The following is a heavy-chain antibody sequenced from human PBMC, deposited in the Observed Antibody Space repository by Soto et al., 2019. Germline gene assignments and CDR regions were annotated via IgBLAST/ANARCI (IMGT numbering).Heavy chain of an antibody. V-gene: IGHV1-69*02. J-gene: IGHJ3*02. CDR2: IIPILGIA. D-gene: IGHD5-12*01. CDR3: ARGYEDDAFDI. Sequence: ASVKVSCKASGGTFSSYTINWVRQAPGQGLEWMGRIIPILGIANYAQKFQGRVTITADKSTSTAYMELSSLRSEDTAVYYCARGYEDDAFDIWGQGTMVTVSS. CDR1: GGTFSSYT.